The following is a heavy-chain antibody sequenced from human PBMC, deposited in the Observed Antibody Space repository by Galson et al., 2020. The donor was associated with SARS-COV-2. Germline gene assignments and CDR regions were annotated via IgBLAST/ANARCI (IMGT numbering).Heavy chain of an antibody. V-gene: IGHV3-30-3*01. J-gene: IGHJ6*04. CDR2: ISYDGSNK. CDR1: GFTFSSYV. D-gene: IGHD6-19*01. Sequence: SSAASGFTFSSYVMHWVRQAPGKGLEWVAVISYDGSNKYYADSVKGRFTISRDTSKNTLYLQMNSLIAEDTPVYYCGEAVAEGGDDYYYVRDVWSEGSSGTVSS. CDR3: GEAVAEGGDDYYYVRDV.